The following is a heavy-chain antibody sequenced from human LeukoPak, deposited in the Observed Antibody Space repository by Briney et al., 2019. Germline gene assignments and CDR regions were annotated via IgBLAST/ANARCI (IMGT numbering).Heavy chain of an antibody. Sequence: GEPLRISCKGSGYSFNNYRISWVRQIPGKGLEWMGIIYPGDSDTRYSPSFQGQVTISADKSISTAYLQWSSLKASDTAMYYCARRNGGNSGGNYFDYWGQGTLVTVSS. J-gene: IGHJ4*02. CDR2: IYPGDSDT. D-gene: IGHD4-23*01. V-gene: IGHV5-51*01. CDR1: GYSFNNYR. CDR3: ARRNGGNSGGNYFDY.